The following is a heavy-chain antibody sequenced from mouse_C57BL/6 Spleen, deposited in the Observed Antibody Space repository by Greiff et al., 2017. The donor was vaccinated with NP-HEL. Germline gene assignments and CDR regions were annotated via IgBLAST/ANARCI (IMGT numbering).Heavy chain of an antibody. J-gene: IGHJ2*01. CDR1: GFTFSDYG. Sequence: EVQLVESGGGLVKPGGSLKLSCAASGFTFSDYGMHWVRQAPEKGLEWVAYISSGSSTIYYADTVKGRFTISRDNAKNTLFLQMTSLRSEDTAMYYCAKSEFEYYFDYWGQGTTLTVSS. V-gene: IGHV5-17*01. CDR2: ISSGSSTI. CDR3: AKSEFEYYFDY.